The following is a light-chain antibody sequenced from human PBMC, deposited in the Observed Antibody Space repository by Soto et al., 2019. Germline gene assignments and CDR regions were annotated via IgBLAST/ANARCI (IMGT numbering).Light chain of an antibody. CDR3: AAWYNSLNAWA. CDR1: SSDIGRNT. J-gene: IGLJ3*02. CDR2: SSD. Sequence: QAVVTQPPSASGTPGQRVTISCSGSSSDIGRNTVKWYRQLPGTAPKLLIGSSDQRPSGVPDQFSGAQSGTSASLAISGLQSEDEADYICAAWYNSLNAWAFGGGTQLTVL. V-gene: IGLV1-44*01.